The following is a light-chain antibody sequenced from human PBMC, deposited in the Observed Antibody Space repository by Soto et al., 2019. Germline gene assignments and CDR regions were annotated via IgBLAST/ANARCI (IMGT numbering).Light chain of an antibody. Sequence: QTVVTQEPSFSVSPGGTVTLTCGLSSGSISTNYYPSWYQQTPGQAPRTLIYSTNIRSSGVPDRFSGSILGNKAALTITGAQADDECDYSCVLYMGSGISVFGGGTQLTV. J-gene: IGLJ2*01. CDR3: VLYMGSGISV. CDR2: STN. CDR1: SGSISTNYY. V-gene: IGLV8-61*01.